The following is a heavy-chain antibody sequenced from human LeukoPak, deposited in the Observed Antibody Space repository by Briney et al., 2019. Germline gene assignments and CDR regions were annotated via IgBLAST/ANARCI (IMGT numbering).Heavy chain of an antibody. CDR2: ISAYNGNT. J-gene: IGHJ5*02. V-gene: IGHV1-18*01. CDR3: ARDWARPAAWFGELLKGWFDP. CDR1: GYTFTNYG. D-gene: IGHD3-10*01. Sequence: GASVKVSCKASGYTFTNYGITWVRQAPGQGLEWMGWISAYNGNTNYAQNLQGRVTMTTDTSTSTAYMELRSLRSDDTAVYYCARDWARPAAWFGELLKGWFDPWGQGTLVTVSS.